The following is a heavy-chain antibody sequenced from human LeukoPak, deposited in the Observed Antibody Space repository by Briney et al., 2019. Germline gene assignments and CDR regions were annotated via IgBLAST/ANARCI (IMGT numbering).Heavy chain of an antibody. CDR1: GFTFSSYS. CDR3: ARYRYYYDSSGYPEPINWFDP. Sequence: PGGSLRLSCAASGFTFSSYSMNWVRQAPGKGLEWVSYISSSSSTIYYADSVKGRFTISRDNAKNSLYLQMNSLRAEDTAVYYCARYRYYYDSSGYPEPINWFDPWGQGTLVTVSS. J-gene: IGHJ5*02. V-gene: IGHV3-48*01. CDR2: ISSSSSTI. D-gene: IGHD3-22*01.